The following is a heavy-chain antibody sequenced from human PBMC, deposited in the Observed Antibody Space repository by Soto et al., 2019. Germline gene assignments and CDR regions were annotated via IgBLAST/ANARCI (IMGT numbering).Heavy chain of an antibody. Sequence: GGSLRLSSAASGFNFSSYSMNWVRQAPGKGLEWVSSISSSSSYIYYADSVKGRYTISRDNAKNSLYLQMNSLRAEDTAVYYCARGTGDYDFWSGYHATDHFDYWGQGTLVTVSS. D-gene: IGHD3-3*01. CDR3: ARGTGDYDFWSGYHATDHFDY. CDR1: GFNFSSYS. J-gene: IGHJ4*02. CDR2: ISSSSSYI. V-gene: IGHV3-21*01.